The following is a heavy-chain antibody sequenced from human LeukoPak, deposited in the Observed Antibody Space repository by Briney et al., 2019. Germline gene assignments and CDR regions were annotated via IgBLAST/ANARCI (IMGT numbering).Heavy chain of an antibody. J-gene: IGHJ4*02. Sequence: PGGSLRLSCAASGFTFSSYGMHWVRQAPGKGLVWVSRINGDGSSTTYADSVKGRFTISRDNAKNTLYLQMNSLRDEDTAVYYCARVGGYNSYFDYWGQGSLVTVSS. CDR1: GFTFSSYG. CDR3: ARVGGYNSYFDY. V-gene: IGHV3-74*03. CDR2: INGDGSST. D-gene: IGHD5-24*01.